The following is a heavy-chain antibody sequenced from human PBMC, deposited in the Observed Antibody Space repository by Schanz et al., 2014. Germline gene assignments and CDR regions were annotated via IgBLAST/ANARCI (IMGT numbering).Heavy chain of an antibody. CDR2: ISSSGSYI. CDR1: GFTFSSYA. V-gene: IGHV3-21*02. CDR3: AREQIMAAAGLVDY. Sequence: EVRLVESGGGLVQPGGSLRLSCAASGFTFSSYAMSWVRQAPGKGLEWVSSISSSGSYIHYADSVKGRVTISRDNAKNSVSLQMRRLRVEDTAVYYCAREQIMAAAGLVDYWGHGTLVTVSS. J-gene: IGHJ4*01. D-gene: IGHD6-13*01.